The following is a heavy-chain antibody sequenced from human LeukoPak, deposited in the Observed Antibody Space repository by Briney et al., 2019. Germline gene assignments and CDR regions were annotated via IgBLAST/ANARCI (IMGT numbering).Heavy chain of an antibody. CDR3: ARDYGSGSYVGGFDY. V-gene: IGHV3-30*03. J-gene: IGHJ4*02. Sequence: GGSLRLSCAAAGFTFRNYGMHWVRQAPGKGLEWVAVTSHDGTNTYYADFVRGRFTISRDNAKNSLYLQMNSLRAEDTAVYYCARDYGSGSYVGGFDYWGQGTLVTVSS. D-gene: IGHD3-10*01. CDR2: TSHDGTNT. CDR1: GFTFRNYG.